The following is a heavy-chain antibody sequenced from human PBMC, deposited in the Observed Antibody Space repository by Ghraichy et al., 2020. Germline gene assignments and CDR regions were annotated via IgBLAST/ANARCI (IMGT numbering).Heavy chain of an antibody. Sequence: SETLSLTCTVSGGSISSYYWSWIRQPPGKGLEWIGYIYYSGSTNYNPSLKSRVTISVDTSKNQFSLKLSSVTAADTAVYYCASLVSRTSAAFHIWGQGTMVTVSS. CDR1: GGSISSYY. D-gene: IGHD1-14*01. V-gene: IGHV4-59*01. CDR3: ASLVSRTSAAFHI. CDR2: IYYSGST. J-gene: IGHJ3*02.